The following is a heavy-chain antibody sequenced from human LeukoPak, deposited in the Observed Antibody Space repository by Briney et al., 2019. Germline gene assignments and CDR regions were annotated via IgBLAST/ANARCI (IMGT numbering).Heavy chain of an antibody. J-gene: IGHJ3*02. CDR3: AKESGDHFEAFDI. V-gene: IGHV3-30*02. D-gene: IGHD1-26*01. Sequence: PGGSLRLSCAASGFTFSTYGRHWVRQAPGKGLEWVAFMRYDGTNKYYADSVKGRFTISRDNSKTTLYLQMNSLGAEDTAVYYCAKESGDHFEAFDIWGQGTMVTVSS. CDR2: MRYDGTNK. CDR1: GFTFSTYG.